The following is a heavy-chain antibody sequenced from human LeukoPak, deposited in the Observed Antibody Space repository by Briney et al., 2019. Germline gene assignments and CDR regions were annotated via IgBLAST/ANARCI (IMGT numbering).Heavy chain of an antibody. Sequence: SETLSLTCTVSGVSISSTSYYWTWIRQAPGKGLEWIGSIYHSGRTYYNPSLKSRVTTSVDTSKNQFSLKLISVTAADTAVYYCARGSPNLGYCSSTSCPRPNWFDPWGQGTLVTVSS. D-gene: IGHD2-2*01. J-gene: IGHJ5*02. CDR1: GVSISSTSYY. CDR2: IYHSGRT. V-gene: IGHV4-39*01. CDR3: ARGSPNLGYCSSTSCPRPNWFDP.